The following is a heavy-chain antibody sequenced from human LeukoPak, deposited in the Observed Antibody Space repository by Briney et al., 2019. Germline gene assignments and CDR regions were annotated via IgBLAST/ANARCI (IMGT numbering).Heavy chain of an antibody. J-gene: IGHJ4*02. V-gene: IGHV3-48*01. D-gene: IGHD5-24*01. CDR3: ARVRRRDGYNKYFDY. Sequence: GGSLRLSCAASGFTFSSYSMNWVRQAPGKGLEWVSYISSSSSTIYYADSVKGRFTISRDNAKNSLYLQMNSLRAEDTAVYYCARVRRRDGYNKYFDYWGQGTLVTVSS. CDR2: ISSSSSTI. CDR1: GFTFSSYS.